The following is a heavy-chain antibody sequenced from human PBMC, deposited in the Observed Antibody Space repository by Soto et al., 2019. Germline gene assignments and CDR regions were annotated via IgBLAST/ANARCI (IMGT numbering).Heavy chain of an antibody. Sequence: PGGSLRLSCAASGFTFSNAWMSWVRQAPGKGLEWVGRIKSKTDGGTTDYAAPVKGRFTISRDDSKNTLYLQMNSLKTEDTAVYYCTTALWFGVDYYYYYYGMDVWGQGTTVTVS. CDR2: IKSKTDGGTT. CDR1: GFTFSNAW. CDR3: TTALWFGVDYYYYYYGMDV. D-gene: IGHD3-10*01. J-gene: IGHJ6*02. V-gene: IGHV3-15*01.